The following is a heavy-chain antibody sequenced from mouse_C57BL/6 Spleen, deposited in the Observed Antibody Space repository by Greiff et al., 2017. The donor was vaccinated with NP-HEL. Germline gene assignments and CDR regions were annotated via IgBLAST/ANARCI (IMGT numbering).Heavy chain of an antibody. V-gene: IGHV1-52*01. CDR1: GYTFTSYW. CDR2: IDPSDSET. D-gene: IGHD1-1*01. CDR3: ARGYYGSRGYFDY. J-gene: IGHJ2*01. Sequence: QVQLQQSGAELVRPGSSVKLSCKASGYTFTSYWMHWVKQRPIQGLEWIGNIDPSDSETHYNQKFKDKATLTVDKSSSTAYMQLSSLTSEDSAVYYCARGYYGSRGYFDYWGQGTTLTVSS.